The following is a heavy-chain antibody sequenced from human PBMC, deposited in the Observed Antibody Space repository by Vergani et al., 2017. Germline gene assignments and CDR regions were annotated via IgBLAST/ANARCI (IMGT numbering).Heavy chain of an antibody. CDR2: IYYSGST. CDR3: ARHSSLSSNWFDP. V-gene: IGHV4-61*01. Sequence: QVQLQESGPGLVKPSETLSLTCTVSGGSVSSGSYYWSWIRQPPGKGLEWIGYIYYSGSTYYNPSLKSRVTISVDTSKNQFSLKLSSVTAADTAVYYCARHSSLSSNWFDPWGQGTLVTVSS. J-gene: IGHJ5*02. CDR1: GGSVSSGSYY. D-gene: IGHD3-16*02.